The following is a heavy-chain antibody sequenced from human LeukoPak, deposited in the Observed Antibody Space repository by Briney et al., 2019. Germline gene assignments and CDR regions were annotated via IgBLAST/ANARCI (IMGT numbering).Heavy chain of an antibody. V-gene: IGHV3-73*01. CDR2: VRSRANNYAT. D-gene: IGHD6-6*01. CDR1: GFTFSVSA. Sequence: GGSLKLSCAASGFTFSVSAMHWVRQASGKGLEWVGRVRSRANNYATAYAASVKGRFTISRDDSKNMAYLQMSSLKTEDTAVYYCTRHSEYSSSLSFDPWGQGTLVTVSS. CDR3: TRHSEYSSSLSFDP. J-gene: IGHJ5*02.